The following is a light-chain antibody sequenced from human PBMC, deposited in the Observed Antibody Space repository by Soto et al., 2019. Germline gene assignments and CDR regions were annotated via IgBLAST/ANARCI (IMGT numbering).Light chain of an antibody. CDR2: DAS. Sequence: ELVLTQSPGTLSLSPGERDTLSCRASQTVSNTYLAWYQQKPGQAPRLLIYDASSRATGIPDRFSGGGSGTDFTLTISRLEPEDFAVYYCQQFSSYPLTFGGGTKVDIK. J-gene: IGKJ4*01. CDR1: QTVSNTY. V-gene: IGKV3-20*01. CDR3: QQFSSYPLT.